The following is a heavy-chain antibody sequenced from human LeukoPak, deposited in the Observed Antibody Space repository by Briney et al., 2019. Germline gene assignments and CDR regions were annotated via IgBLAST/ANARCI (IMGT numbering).Heavy chain of an antibody. V-gene: IGHV3-30*03. J-gene: IGHJ4*02. CDR2: ISYDGSNK. Sequence: GGSLRLSCAASGFTFSSYGMHWVRQAPGKGLEWVAVISYDGSNKYYADSVKGRFTISRDNSKNTLYLQMNSLRAEDTAVYYCARDRRGYDSSGYYGVDYWGQGTLVTVSS. CDR3: ARDRRGYDSSGYYGVDY. D-gene: IGHD3-22*01. CDR1: GFTFSSYG.